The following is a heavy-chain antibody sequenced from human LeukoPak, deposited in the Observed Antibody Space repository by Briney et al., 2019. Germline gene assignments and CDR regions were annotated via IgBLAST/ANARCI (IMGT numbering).Heavy chain of an antibody. D-gene: IGHD6-19*01. CDR2: INPNSGGT. CDR1: GYTFTGYY. CDR3: AREEQWLVLPYYYYGVDV. J-gene: IGHJ6*02. V-gene: IGHV1-2*06. Sequence: ASVKVSCKASGYTFTGYYMHWVRQAPGQGLEWMGRINPNSGGTNYAQKFQGRVTMTRDTSISTAYMELSRLRSDDTAVYYCAREEQWLVLPYYYYGVDVWGQGTTVTVSS.